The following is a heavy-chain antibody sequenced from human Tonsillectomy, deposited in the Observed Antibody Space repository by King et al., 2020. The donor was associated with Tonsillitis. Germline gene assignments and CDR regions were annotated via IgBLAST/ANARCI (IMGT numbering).Heavy chain of an antibody. V-gene: IGHV4-61*02. Sequence: VQLQESGPGLVKPSQTLSLTCTVSGGSISSGSYYWSWIRQPAGKGLEWIGRIYTSGSTKYNSSLKSRVTISVDTSKNQFSLKLSSVTAADTAVYYCARSTGYYVAFDIWGQGTRVTVSS. J-gene: IGHJ3*02. D-gene: IGHD3-9*01. CDR2: IYTSGST. CDR1: GGSISSGSYY. CDR3: ARSTGYYVAFDI.